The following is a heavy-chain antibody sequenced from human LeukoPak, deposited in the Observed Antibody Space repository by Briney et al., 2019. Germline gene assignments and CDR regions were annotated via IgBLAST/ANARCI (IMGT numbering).Heavy chain of an antibody. Sequence: GGSLRLSCAASGFTFSSYGMHWVRQAPGKGLEWVAVISYDGSNKYYADSVKGRFTISRDNSKNTPYLQMNSLRAEDTAVYYCAKALYSGSYFCAFDIWGQGTMVTVSS. V-gene: IGHV3-30*18. CDR2: ISYDGSNK. CDR1: GFTFSSYG. CDR3: AKALYSGSYFCAFDI. D-gene: IGHD1-26*01. J-gene: IGHJ3*02.